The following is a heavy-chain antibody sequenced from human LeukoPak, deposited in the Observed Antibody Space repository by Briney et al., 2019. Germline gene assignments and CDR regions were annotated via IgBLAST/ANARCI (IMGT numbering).Heavy chain of an antibody. CDR1: GDSVSSNSAA. CDR2: TYYRSKWYN. J-gene: IGHJ3*02. V-gene: IGHV6-1*01. CDR3: ARGIWGSSWRDDAFDI. Sequence: SQTLSLTCAISGDSVSSNSAAWNWIRQSPSRGLEWLGRTYYRSKWYNDYAVSVKSRITINPDTSKNQFSLQLNSVTPEDTAVYYCARGIWGSSWRDDAFDIWGQGTMVTVSS. D-gene: IGHD6-13*01.